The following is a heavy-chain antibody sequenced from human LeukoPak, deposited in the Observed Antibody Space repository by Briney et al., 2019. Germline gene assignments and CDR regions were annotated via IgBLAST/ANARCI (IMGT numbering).Heavy chain of an antibody. CDR3: TRESVYDILTGYHQYYFDY. V-gene: IGHV3-49*04. CDR1: GFTFGDYA. CDR2: IRSKAYGGTT. J-gene: IGHJ4*02. D-gene: IGHD3-9*01. Sequence: GGSLRLSCTASGFTFGDYAMSWVRQAPGKGLEWVGFIRSKAYGGTTEYAASVKGRFTISRDDSKSIAYLQMNSLKTEDTAVYYCTRESVYDILTGYHQYYFDYWGQGTLVTVSS.